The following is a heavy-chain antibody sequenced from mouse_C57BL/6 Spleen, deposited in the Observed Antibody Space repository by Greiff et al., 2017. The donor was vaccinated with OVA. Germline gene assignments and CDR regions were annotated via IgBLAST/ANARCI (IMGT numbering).Heavy chain of an antibody. CDR1: GYTFTSYW. Sequence: VQLQQSGAELVRPGSSVKLSCKASGYTFTSYWMDWVKQRPGQGLEWIGNIYPSDSETQYNQKFKDKATLTVDKSSSTAYMQLSSLTAEDSAVYYCARKGDYYGSSSYWYFDVWGTGTTVTVSS. D-gene: IGHD1-1*01. CDR2: IYPSDSET. V-gene: IGHV1-61*01. CDR3: ARKGDYYGSSSYWYFDV. J-gene: IGHJ1*03.